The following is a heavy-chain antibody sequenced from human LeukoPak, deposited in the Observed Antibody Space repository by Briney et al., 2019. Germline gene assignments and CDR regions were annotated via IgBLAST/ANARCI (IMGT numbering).Heavy chain of an antibody. CDR3: ARQGGDRRVFDS. CDR2: INHSGNA. D-gene: IGHD3-16*01. V-gene: IGHV4-34*01. CDR1: GGSFSDYY. J-gene: IGHJ4*02. Sequence: SDTLSLTCAVYGGSFSDYYWSWIRQPPGKGLEWIGEINHSGNAKYNPSLKSRVTISVDSSKSQFSLKLNSVTAADTAVYYCARQGGDRRVFDSWGQGTLLTVSS.